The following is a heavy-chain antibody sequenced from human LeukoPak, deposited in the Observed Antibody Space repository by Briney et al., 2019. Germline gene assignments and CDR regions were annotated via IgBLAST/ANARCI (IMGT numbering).Heavy chain of an antibody. D-gene: IGHD1-1*01. CDR1: RFTFVDDA. V-gene: IGHV3-43*02. Sequence: ESLRLSPAAPRFTFVDDAMHWGRPAPRKGLEWVSLISGDGGSTYYADSVKGRFTISRDNSKNSLYLQMNSLRTEDTALYYCAKGNVRGYYYYGMDVWGQGTTVTVSS. CDR3: AKGNVRGYYYYGMDV. J-gene: IGHJ6*02. CDR2: ISGDGGST.